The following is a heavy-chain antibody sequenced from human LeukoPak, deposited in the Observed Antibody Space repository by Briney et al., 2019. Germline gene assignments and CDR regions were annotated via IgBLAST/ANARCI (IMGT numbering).Heavy chain of an antibody. D-gene: IGHD3-3*01. CDR2: INHSGST. J-gene: IGHJ3*02. V-gene: IGHV4-34*01. Sequence: SETLSLTCAVYGGPFSGYYWSWIRQPPGKGLEWIGEINHSGSTNYNPSLESRVTISVDTSKNQFSLKLSSVTAADTAVYYCARGDRLRFLEWSRRAFDIWGQGTMVTVSS. CDR1: GGPFSGYY. CDR3: ARGDRLRFLEWSRRAFDI.